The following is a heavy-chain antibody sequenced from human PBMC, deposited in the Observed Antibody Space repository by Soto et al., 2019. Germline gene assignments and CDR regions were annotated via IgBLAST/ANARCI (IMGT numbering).Heavy chain of an antibody. D-gene: IGHD2-21*02. CDR3: AKGLRDFDH. Sequence: GGSLRLSCAPSGFTFSDYTMNWVRQAPGKGLEWVSSISSSSSFIYYSDSVKGRFTISRDNDRNSLYLQMTSLRGEDTAVYYCAKGLRDFDHWGQGNPVTVSS. V-gene: IGHV3-21*01. J-gene: IGHJ4*02. CDR1: GFTFSDYT. CDR2: ISSSSSFI.